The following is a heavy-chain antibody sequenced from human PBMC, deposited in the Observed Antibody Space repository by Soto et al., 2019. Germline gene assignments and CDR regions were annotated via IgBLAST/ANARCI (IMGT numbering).Heavy chain of an antibody. Sequence: QVQLVQSGAEVKKPGSSVKVSCKASGGTFSSYTIIWVRQAPGQGLEWMGRIIPIPGIANCAQKFQGRVTNTADKSTSTAYKEPTSLRSEDTAVYYCAGNSVNYYNDYWGQGTLVTVSS. CDR2: IIPIPGIA. J-gene: IGHJ4*02. CDR1: GGTFSSYT. V-gene: IGHV1-69*02. D-gene: IGHD3-10*01. CDR3: AGNSVNYYNDY.